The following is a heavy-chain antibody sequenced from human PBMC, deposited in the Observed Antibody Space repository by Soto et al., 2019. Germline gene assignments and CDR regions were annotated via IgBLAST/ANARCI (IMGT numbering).Heavy chain of an antibody. CDR1: GGSISSSSYY. J-gene: IGHJ2*01. CDR3: ARPVTEPYVVVTARLWYFDL. Sequence: SETPSLTFTVSGGSISSSSYYWGWIRPPPGEGLGWIGSIYYSGSTYYNPSLKSRVTISVDTSKNQFSLKLSSVTAADTAVYYCARPVTEPYVVVTARLWYFDLWGRGTLVTVSS. CDR2: IYYSGST. D-gene: IGHD2-21*02. V-gene: IGHV4-39*01.